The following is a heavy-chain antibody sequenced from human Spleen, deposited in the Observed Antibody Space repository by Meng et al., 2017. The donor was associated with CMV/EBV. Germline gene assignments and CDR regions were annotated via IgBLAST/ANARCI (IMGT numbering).Heavy chain of an antibody. Sequence: SETLSLTCAVYGGSFSGDYWSWIRQPPGKGLEWIGEINHSGSTNYNPSLKSRVTISVDTSKNQFSLKLSSVTAADTAVYYCASSPFNYYYGMDVWGQGTTVTVSS. CDR3: ASSPFNYYYGMDV. CDR2: INHSGST. V-gene: IGHV4-34*01. J-gene: IGHJ6*02. CDR1: GGSFSGDY.